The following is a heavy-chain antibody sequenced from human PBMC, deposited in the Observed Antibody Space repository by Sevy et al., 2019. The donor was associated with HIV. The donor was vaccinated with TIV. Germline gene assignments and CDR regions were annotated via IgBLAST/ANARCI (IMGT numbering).Heavy chain of an antibody. V-gene: IGHV4-59*01. CDR1: GGSISAYY. CDR2: IYYTGST. Sequence: SDTLSLTCTVFGGSISAYYWSWIRQPPGKGLEYIGYIYYTGSTNYNPSLKSRVTISVDTSKNQFSLRLTSVTAADTAIYYCARAPPVRSGDDSLNWFDPWGQGTLVTVSS. CDR3: ARAPPVRSGDDSLNWFDP. J-gene: IGHJ5*02. D-gene: IGHD5-12*01.